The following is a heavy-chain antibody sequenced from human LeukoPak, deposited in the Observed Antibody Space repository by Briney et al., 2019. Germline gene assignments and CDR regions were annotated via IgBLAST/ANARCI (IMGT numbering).Heavy chain of an antibody. J-gene: IGHJ4*02. CDR3: ARDGGYSGFDADC. CDR1: GLTFSSHW. CDR2: ISDSSAM. V-gene: IGHV3-48*01. Sequence: GGSLRLSCAASGLTFSSHWMHWVRQAPGKGLEWVSYISDSSAMYYADSVRGRFTISRENDKNSLFLQMNSLRAEDTAVYYCARDGGYSGFDADCWGQGTLVTVSS. D-gene: IGHD5-12*01.